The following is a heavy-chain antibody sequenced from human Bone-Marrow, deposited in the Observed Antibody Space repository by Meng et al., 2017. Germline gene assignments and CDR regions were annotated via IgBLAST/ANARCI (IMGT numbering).Heavy chain of an antibody. CDR1: GFCFSSYA. D-gene: IGHD5-18*01. CDR2: LSGGGFTT. CDR3: AKYSYGLEDYLDY. Sequence: VRVVGAGGGLFPPGGSLRLSCAAYGFCFSSYAMIWVRHAPGKGLEWVSALSGGGFTTYYADSVKGRFAISRHNSKNTLYLQMNSLRAEDTALYYCAKYSYGLEDYLDYWGQGALVTVSS. V-gene: IGHV3-23*04. J-gene: IGHJ4*02.